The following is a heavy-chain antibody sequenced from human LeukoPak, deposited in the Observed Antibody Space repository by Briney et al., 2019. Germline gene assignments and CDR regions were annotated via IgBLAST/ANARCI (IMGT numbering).Heavy chain of an antibody. V-gene: IGHV3-23*01. CDR2: FSGSGRST. CDR3: ARKDIAVAGGFDY. CDR1: GFTFSIYG. J-gene: IGHJ4*02. D-gene: IGHD6-19*01. Sequence: GGSLRLSCVGSGFTFSIYGMNWVRQAPGKGLEWVSGFSGSGRSTYYADSVKGRFTISRDNSKNTLYLQMNRLRVEDTAVYYCARKDIAVAGGFDYWGQGTLVTVSS.